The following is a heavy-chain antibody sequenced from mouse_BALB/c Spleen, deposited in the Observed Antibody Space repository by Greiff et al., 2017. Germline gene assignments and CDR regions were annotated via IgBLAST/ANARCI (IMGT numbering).Heavy chain of an antibody. J-gene: IGHJ4*01. CDR1: GFTFTDYY. V-gene: IGHV7-3*02. CDR2: IRNKANGYTT. Sequence: EVKVVESGGGLVQPGGSLRLSCATSGFTFTDYYMSWVRQPPGKALEWLGFIRNKANGYTTEYSASVKGRFTISRDNSQSILYLQMNTLRAEDSATYYCARDSYGSSYAMDYWGQGTSVTVSS. D-gene: IGHD1-1*01. CDR3: ARDSYGSSYAMDY.